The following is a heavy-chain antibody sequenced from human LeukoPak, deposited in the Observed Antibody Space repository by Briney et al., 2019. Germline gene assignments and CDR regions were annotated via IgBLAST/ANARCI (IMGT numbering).Heavy chain of an antibody. Sequence: GASVKVSCKASGYTFTGYYMHWVRQAPGQGLEWMGWINPNSGGTNYAQKFQGRVTITTDESTSTAYMELSSLRSEDTAVYYCARVRGYSSSSFSDWFDPWGQGTLVTVSS. D-gene: IGHD6-6*01. CDR1: GYTFTGYY. J-gene: IGHJ5*02. CDR2: INPNSGGT. CDR3: ARVRGYSSSSFSDWFDP. V-gene: IGHV1-2*02.